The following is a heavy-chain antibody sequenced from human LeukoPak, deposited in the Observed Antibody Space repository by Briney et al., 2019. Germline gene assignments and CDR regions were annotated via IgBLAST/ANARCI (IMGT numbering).Heavy chain of an antibody. CDR1: GFTFEASA. V-gene: IGHV3-23*01. CDR2: ITGGGEST. CDR3: ARDEGEPNWALDH. D-gene: IGHD3-16*01. J-gene: IGHJ4*02. Sequence: PGGSLRLSCAASGFTFEASAMSWVRQAPGKGLEWVAVITGGGESTYYADSVKGRFTISRDNSKNTLYLQMNSLRAEDTAVYYCARDEGEPNWALDHWGQGTLVTVSS.